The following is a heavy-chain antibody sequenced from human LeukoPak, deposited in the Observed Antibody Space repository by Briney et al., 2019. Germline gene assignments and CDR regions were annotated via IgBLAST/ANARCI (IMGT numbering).Heavy chain of an antibody. V-gene: IGHV1-18*01. CDR3: ARIAAAGPNSDY. Sequence: ASVKVSCKASGYTFTSYGISWVRQAPGKGLEWMGWISAYNGNTNYAQKLQGRVTMTTDTSTSTAHMELRSLRSDDTAVYYCARIAAAGPNSDYWGQGTLVTVSS. J-gene: IGHJ4*02. CDR2: ISAYNGNT. CDR1: GYTFTSYG. D-gene: IGHD6-13*01.